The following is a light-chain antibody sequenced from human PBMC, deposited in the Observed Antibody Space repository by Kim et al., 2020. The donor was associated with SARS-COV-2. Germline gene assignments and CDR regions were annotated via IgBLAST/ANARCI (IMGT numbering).Light chain of an antibody. CDR3: QQSNSFPIP. CDR2: AAS. V-gene: IGKV1-12*01. Sequence: DIQMTQSPSSVSASVGHRVTISCRASQGISTYLAWYQQLPGKAPKLLISAASTLQSGVPSRFSGSGSGTDFTLTISSLQPEDFATYYCQQSNSFPIPFGQGTRLEIK. CDR1: QGISTY. J-gene: IGKJ5*01.